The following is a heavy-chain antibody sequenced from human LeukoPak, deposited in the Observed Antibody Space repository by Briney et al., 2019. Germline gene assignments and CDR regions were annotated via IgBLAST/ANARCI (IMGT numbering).Heavy chain of an antibody. CDR3: ARDRFRGIAAAGTTTHYYYGMDV. Sequence: GGSLRLSCAASRFTFSSYSMNWVRQAPGKGLEWVSSISSSSSYIYYADSVKGRFTISRDNAKNSLYLQMNSLRAEDTAVYYCARDRFRGIAAAGTTTHYYYGMDVWGQGTTVTVSS. J-gene: IGHJ6*02. D-gene: IGHD6-13*01. CDR2: ISSSSSYI. CDR1: RFTFSSYS. V-gene: IGHV3-21*01.